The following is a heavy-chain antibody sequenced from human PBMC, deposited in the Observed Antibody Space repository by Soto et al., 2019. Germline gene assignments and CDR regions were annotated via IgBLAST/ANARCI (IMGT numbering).Heavy chain of an antibody. CDR2: IIPIFGTA. D-gene: IGHD3-10*01. Sequence: SVKVSCKASGGTFSSYAISWVRQAPGQGLEWMGGIIPIFGTANYAQKFQGRVTITADESTSTAYMELSSLRSEDTAVYYCARKYYYGSGSLYYYGMDVWGQGTTVTVSS. CDR1: GGTFSSYA. CDR3: ARKYYYGSGSLYYYGMDV. J-gene: IGHJ6*02. V-gene: IGHV1-69*13.